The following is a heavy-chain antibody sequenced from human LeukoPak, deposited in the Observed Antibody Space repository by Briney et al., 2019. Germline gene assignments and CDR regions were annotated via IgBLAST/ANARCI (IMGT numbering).Heavy chain of an antibody. CDR2: IYYSGST. D-gene: IGHD1-26*01. V-gene: IGHV4-59*02. CDR1: GGSVSNDY. J-gene: IGHJ4*02. Sequence: SETLSLTCSVSGGSVSNDYWSWIRQPPGKGLEWIGYIYYSGSTNYNPSLKSRVTISVDTSKNQFSLKLSSVTAADTAVYYCAREDYSGSYYYWGQGTLVTVSS. CDR3: AREDYSGSYYY.